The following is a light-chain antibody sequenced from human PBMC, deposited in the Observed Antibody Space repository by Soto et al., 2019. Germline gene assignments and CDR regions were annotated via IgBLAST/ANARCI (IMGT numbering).Light chain of an antibody. CDR2: DAS. Sequence: EIVMTQSPATLSVSPGERATLSCRASQSLNRDLAWYQQKPGQAPRLLIYDASNRATGIPARFSGSGSGTDFTLTISSLEPEDFAVYYCQQRSNWPLTFGGGTKVDIK. V-gene: IGKV3-11*01. CDR3: QQRSNWPLT. CDR1: QSLNRD. J-gene: IGKJ4*01.